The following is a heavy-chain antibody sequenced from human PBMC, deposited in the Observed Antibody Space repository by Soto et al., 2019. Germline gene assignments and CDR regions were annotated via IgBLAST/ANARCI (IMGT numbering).Heavy chain of an antibody. Sequence: ASVKVSCKASGYTFTSYGISWVRQAPGQGLEWMGWISAYNGNTNYAQKLQGRVTMTTDTSTSTAYMELRSLRSDDTAVYYCARGQGDNGYDLQIDHWGQGTLVTVSS. D-gene: IGHD5-12*01. CDR3: ARGQGDNGYDLQIDH. V-gene: IGHV1-18*01. CDR2: ISAYNGNT. J-gene: IGHJ4*02. CDR1: GYTFTSYG.